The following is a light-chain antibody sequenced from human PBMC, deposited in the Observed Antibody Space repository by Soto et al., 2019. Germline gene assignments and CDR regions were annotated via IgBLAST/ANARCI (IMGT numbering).Light chain of an antibody. Sequence: SYELTQPPSVSVAPGQTARITCGGNNIGSKSVHWYQQRPGHTPVLDVYDDSDRPSGIPERFSGSNSGNTATLTISRVEVGDEADYYCQVWDSSSDHPVFGGGTKLTVL. CDR3: QVWDSSSDHPV. CDR1: NIGSKS. J-gene: IGLJ2*01. CDR2: DDS. V-gene: IGLV3-21*02.